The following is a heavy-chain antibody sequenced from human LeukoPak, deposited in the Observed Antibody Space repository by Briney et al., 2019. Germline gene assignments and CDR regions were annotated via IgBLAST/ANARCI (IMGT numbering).Heavy chain of an antibody. CDR1: GFTFSSYA. J-gene: IGHJ4*02. CDR2: ISGRGGST. Sequence: GGSLRLSCAASGFTFSSYAMSWVRQAPGKGLEGVSAISGRGGSTYYADSVKGRFTISRDNSKNTLYLQMNSLRAEDTAVYYCAKTYYDSSGYYEDYWGQGTLVTVSS. CDR3: AKTYYDSSGYYEDY. D-gene: IGHD3-22*01. V-gene: IGHV3-23*01.